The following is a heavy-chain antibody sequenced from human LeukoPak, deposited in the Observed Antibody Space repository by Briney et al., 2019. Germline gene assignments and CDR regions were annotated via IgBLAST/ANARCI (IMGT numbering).Heavy chain of an antibody. CDR3: ARDMSGLGAYYGMDV. CDR2: ISSYPTYI. D-gene: IGHD3-16*01. V-gene: IGHV3-21*01. CDR1: GFPFSSYS. Sequence: PGGSLRLSCAVSGFPFSSYSMNWVRQAPGKGLEWVSSISSYPTYIYYADSVKGRFTVSRDNAKNSLYLQMNSLRAEDTAVYYCARDMSGLGAYYGMDVWGQGTTVTVSS. J-gene: IGHJ6*02.